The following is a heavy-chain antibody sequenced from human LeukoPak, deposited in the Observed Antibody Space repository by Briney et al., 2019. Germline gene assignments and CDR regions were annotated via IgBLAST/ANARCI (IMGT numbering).Heavy chain of an antibody. CDR3: AREGITGTTGDAFDI. V-gene: IGHV4-4*07. D-gene: IGHD1-7*01. J-gene: IGHJ3*02. CDR1: GGSISSYY. Sequence: SETLSLTCTVSGGSISSYYWSWIRQPAGKGLEWIGRIYTSGSTNYNPSLKSLVTMSADTSKNQFSLKLSSVTAADTAVYYCAREGITGTTGDAFDIWGQGTMVTVSS. CDR2: IYTSGST.